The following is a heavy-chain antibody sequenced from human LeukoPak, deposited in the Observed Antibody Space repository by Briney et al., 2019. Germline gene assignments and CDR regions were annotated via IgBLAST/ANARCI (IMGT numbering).Heavy chain of an antibody. Sequence: SGGSLRLSCAASGFTFSSYEMTWVRQAPGKGLEWISYISSSGSAIYYADSVKGRFTISRGNAKNSLYLQMNSLRAEDTAVYYCARDYNFDYWGQGTLVTVSS. CDR1: GFTFSSYE. CDR3: ARDYNFDY. V-gene: IGHV3-48*03. J-gene: IGHJ4*02. CDR2: ISSSGSAI.